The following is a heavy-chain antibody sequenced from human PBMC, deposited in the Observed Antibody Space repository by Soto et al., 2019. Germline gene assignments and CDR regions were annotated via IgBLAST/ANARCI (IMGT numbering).Heavy chain of an antibody. CDR3: ARGSSSHYYYGMDV. D-gene: IGHD6-13*01. J-gene: IGHJ6*02. V-gene: IGHV3-33*01. CDR1: GFTFSSYG. CDR2: IWYDGSNK. Sequence: GGSLRLSCAASGFTFSSYGMHWVRQAPGKGLEWVAVIWYDGSNKYYADSVKGRFTISRDNSKNTLYLQMNSLRAEDTAVYYCARGSSSHYYYGMDVWGQGTTVTVSS.